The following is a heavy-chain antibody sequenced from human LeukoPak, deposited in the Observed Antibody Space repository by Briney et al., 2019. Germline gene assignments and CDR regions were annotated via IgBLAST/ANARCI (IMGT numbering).Heavy chain of an antibody. Sequence: PGGSLRLSCAASGFTFSSNSMNWVRQAPGKGLEWVSSISSSSSYIYYADSVKGRFTISRDNAKNSLYLQMNSLRAEDTAVYYCARDARSSAYDSRKTNAFDIWGQGTMVTVSS. CDR3: ARDARSSAYDSRKTNAFDI. CDR2: ISSSSSYI. J-gene: IGHJ3*02. CDR1: GFTFSSNS. V-gene: IGHV3-21*01. D-gene: IGHD3-22*01.